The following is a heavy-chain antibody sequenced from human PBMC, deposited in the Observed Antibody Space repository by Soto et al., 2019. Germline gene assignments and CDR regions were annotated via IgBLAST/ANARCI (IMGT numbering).Heavy chain of an antibody. D-gene: IGHD4-4*01. CDR3: ARPLWRDDYNWGYFDL. V-gene: IGHV3-30-3*01. CDR2: ISYDGSTK. J-gene: IGHJ2*01. Sequence: QVQLVESGGGVVQPGRSLRLSCAASGFTFSSYAMHWVRQAPGKGLEWVAVISYDGSTKYYADSVKGRFTISRDNSKNALLLELNSLRPEAPAVYYCARPLWRDDYNWGYFDLWGRGTLVTVSS. CDR1: GFTFSSYA.